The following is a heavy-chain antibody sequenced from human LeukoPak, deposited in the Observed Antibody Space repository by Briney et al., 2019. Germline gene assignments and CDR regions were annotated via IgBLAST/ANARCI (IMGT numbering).Heavy chain of an antibody. V-gene: IGHV3-7*01. CDR1: GFSFSNFW. CDR3: ARTLVEVPGHSDLFDF. J-gene: IGHJ4*02. CDR2: MNPDGSAT. D-gene: IGHD2-2*01. Sequence: GGSLRLSCGASGFSFSNFWMSWIRQAPGKGLERVANMNPDGSATYYLDSVKGRFTISRDNAKTSAYLQMNSLRPDDTAVYYCARTLVEVPGHSDLFDFWGQGTLVTVSS.